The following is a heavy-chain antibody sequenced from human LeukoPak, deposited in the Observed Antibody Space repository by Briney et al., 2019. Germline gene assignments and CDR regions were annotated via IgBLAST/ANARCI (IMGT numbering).Heavy chain of an antibody. V-gene: IGHV4-59*01. D-gene: IGHD6-13*01. CDR1: GGSINSYY. CDR2: IHYSGST. CDR3: ARRAHSSSWSSYFDY. Sequence: PSETQSLTCTVSGGSINSYYWSWIRQPPGRGLEWVGSIHYSGSTSYNPSLRSRVTISVDKSKNQFFLKLSSVTATDTAVYYCARRAHSSSWSSYFDYWGQETLVTVSS. J-gene: IGHJ4*02.